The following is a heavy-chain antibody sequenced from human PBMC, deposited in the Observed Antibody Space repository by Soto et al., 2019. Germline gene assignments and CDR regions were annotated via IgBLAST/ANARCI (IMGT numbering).Heavy chain of an antibody. Sequence: EVQLVESGGGLVQPGGSLRLSCATSGFILSDCAMNWVRQAPGKRLEWVSYISSSSSVIDYADSVKGRFTVSRDNARNSLYLQMNSLRAEDTAVYYCARDLSWGSNWYYYMDVWGKGTTVTVSS. CDR3: ARDLSWGSNWYYYMDV. CDR1: GFILSDCA. V-gene: IGHV3-48*01. D-gene: IGHD7-27*01. J-gene: IGHJ6*03. CDR2: ISSSSSVI.